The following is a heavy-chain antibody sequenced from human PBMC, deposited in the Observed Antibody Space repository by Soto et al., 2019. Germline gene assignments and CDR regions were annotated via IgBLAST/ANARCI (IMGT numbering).Heavy chain of an antibody. CDR1: GYTFTSYG. CDR2: ISAYNGNT. CDR3: ASSLLSGGSTGRDAFDI. Sequence: ASVKVSCKASGYTFTSYGISWVRQAPGQGLEWMGWISAYNGNTNYAQKLQGRVTMTTDTSTSTAYMELRSLRSDDTAVYYCASSLLSGGSTGRDAFDIWGQGTMVTVSS. J-gene: IGHJ3*02. V-gene: IGHV1-18*01. D-gene: IGHD2-15*01.